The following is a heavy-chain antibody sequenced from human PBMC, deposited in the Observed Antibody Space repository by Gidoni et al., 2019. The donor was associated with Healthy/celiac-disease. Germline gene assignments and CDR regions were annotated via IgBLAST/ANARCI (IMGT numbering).Heavy chain of an antibody. V-gene: IGHV3-43*01. CDR3: AKGHDHFDY. CDR1: GFTFDDYS. CDR2: ISWDGGST. Sequence: EVQLVESGGVVVQPGVSLRLSCAASGFTFDDYSMHWVRQAPGKGLEWVSLISWDGGSTYYADSVKGRFTISRDNSKNTLYLQMNSLRTEDTALYYCAKGHDHFDYWGQGTLVTVSS. D-gene: IGHD1-1*01. J-gene: IGHJ4*02.